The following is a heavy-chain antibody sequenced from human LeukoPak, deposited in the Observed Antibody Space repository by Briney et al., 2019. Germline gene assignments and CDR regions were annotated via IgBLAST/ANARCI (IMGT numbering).Heavy chain of an antibody. CDR3: AKGGYLDY. D-gene: IGHD2-2*01. Sequence: PSETLSLTCTVSGGSISTYFWSWIRQPPGKGLEWIGSIYYSGSTFYNPSLKSRVTISVDTSKNQFSLKLSSVTAADTAVYYCAKGGYLDYWGQGTLVTVSS. V-gene: IGHV4-59*05. CDR2: IYYSGST. CDR1: GGSISTYF. J-gene: IGHJ4*02.